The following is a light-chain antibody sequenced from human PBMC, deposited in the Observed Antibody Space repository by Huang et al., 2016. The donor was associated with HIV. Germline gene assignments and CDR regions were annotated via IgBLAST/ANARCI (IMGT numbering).Light chain of an antibody. V-gene: IGKV4-1*01. J-gene: IGKJ2*01. CDR2: WAS. CDR1: QTVLDSSNNKNY. Sequence: DIVMTQSPDSLAVSLGGRVTINCKSSQTVLDSSNNKNYLAWYQQKPGQPPKLLIYWASARESGVPDRFSGSVSGTYFTLTISSLQAEDVAVYYCHQYYDTPYSFGQGTKLEIK. CDR3: HQYYDTPYS.